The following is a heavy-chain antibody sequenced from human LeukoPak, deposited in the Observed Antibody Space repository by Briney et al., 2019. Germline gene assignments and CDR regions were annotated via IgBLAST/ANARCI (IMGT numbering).Heavy chain of an antibody. Sequence: ASVKVSCKASGYTFTGYYMHWVRQAPGQGLEWMGWINPNSGGTNYAQKFQGRVTMTRDTSISTAYMELSRLTSDDTAVYYCARSLYYYDSSGYSPDYWGQGTLVTVSS. D-gene: IGHD3-22*01. CDR1: GYTFTGYY. J-gene: IGHJ4*02. CDR3: ARSLYYYDSSGYSPDY. CDR2: INPNSGGT. V-gene: IGHV1-2*02.